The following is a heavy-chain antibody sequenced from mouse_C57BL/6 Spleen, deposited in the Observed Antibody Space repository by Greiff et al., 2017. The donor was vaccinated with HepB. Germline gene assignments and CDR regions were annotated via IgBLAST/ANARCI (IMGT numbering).Heavy chain of an antibody. CDR2: IYPGDGDT. CDR3: ARFDYDRFAY. J-gene: IGHJ3*01. Sequence: LVESGPELVKPGASVKISCKASGYAFSSSWMNWVKQRPGKGLEWIGRIYPGDGDTNYNGKFKGKATLTADKSSSTAYMQLSSLTSEDSAVYFCARFDYDRFAYWGQGTLVTVSA. D-gene: IGHD2-4*01. V-gene: IGHV1-82*01. CDR1: GYAFSSSW.